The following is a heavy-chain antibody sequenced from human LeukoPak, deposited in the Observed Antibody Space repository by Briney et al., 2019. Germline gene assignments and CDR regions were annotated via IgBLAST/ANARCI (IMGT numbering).Heavy chain of an antibody. J-gene: IGHJ4*02. Sequence: SVKVSCKASGGTFSSYAISWVRQAPGQGLEWMGGIIPIFGTANYAQKFQGRVTITTDESTSTAYMELSSLRSEDTAVYYCARGGYYYDSSGYYYFDYWGQGTLVTVSS. V-gene: IGHV1-69*05. CDR1: GGTFSSYA. CDR3: ARGGYYYDSSGYYYFDY. CDR2: IIPIFGTA. D-gene: IGHD3-22*01.